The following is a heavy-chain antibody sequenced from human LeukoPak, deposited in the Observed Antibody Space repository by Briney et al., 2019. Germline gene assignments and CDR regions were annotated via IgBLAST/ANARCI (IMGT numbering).Heavy chain of an antibody. D-gene: IGHD3-3*01. V-gene: IGHV4-39*07. CDR3: ARDQYYDFWSGYSDYYYYYYMDV. J-gene: IGHJ6*03. CDR2: IYTSGST. CDR1: GGSISSSSYY. Sequence: KPSETLSLTCTVSGGSISSSSYYWGWIRQPPGKGLEWIGRIYTSGSTNYNPSLKSRVTISVDTSKNQFSLKLSSVTAADTAVYYCARDQYYDFWSGYSDYYYYYYMDVWGKGTTVTVSS.